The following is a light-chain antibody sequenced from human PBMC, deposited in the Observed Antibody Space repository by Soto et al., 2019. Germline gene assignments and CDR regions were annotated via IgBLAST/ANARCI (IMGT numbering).Light chain of an antibody. CDR1: QSVDSR. V-gene: IGKV3-15*01. Sequence: EVVLTQSPATLSVSRGEGATLSCKASQSVDSRLAWYQQKPGQAPRLLIEGASSRGTDIPARFSGSGSGTEFTLTITSLQSEDFAVYYCQQYSKWPLAFGGGTRVEIK. J-gene: IGKJ4*01. CDR2: GAS. CDR3: QQYSKWPLA.